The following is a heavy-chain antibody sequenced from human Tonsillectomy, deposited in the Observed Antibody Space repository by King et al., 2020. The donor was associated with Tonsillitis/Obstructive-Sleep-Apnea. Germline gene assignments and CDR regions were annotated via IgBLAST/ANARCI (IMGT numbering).Heavy chain of an antibody. CDR1: GGSFSGYY. V-gene: IGHV4-34*01. CDR3: AGGSVDYMDV. J-gene: IGHJ6*03. Sequence: VQLQQWGAGLLKPSETLSLTCAVYGGSFSGYYWSWIRQPPGKGLEWIWEINHSGSTNYNPSLKSRVTISVDTSRNQFSLKLSSVTAADTAVYFCAGGSVDYMDVWGKGTTVTVSS. CDR2: INHSGST.